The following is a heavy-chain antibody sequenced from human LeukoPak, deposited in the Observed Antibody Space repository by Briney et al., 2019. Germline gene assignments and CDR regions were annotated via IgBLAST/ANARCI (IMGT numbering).Heavy chain of an antibody. V-gene: IGHV3-7*01. CDR3: AYLPRGYGDR. J-gene: IGHJ4*02. CDR1: GFTLSSYW. Sequence: PGGSLRLSCAASGFTLSSYWMSWVRQASGKGPEWVANIKQDGSEKYYVDSVKGRFTISRDNAKNSLYLQMNSLRAEDTAVYYCAYLPRGYGDRWGQGTLVTVST. CDR2: IKQDGSEK. D-gene: IGHD3-22*01.